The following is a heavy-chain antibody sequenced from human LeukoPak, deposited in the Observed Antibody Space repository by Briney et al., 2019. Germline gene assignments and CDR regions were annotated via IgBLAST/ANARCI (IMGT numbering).Heavy chain of an antibody. CDR2: IYSGGST. V-gene: IGHV3-66*01. CDR3: ARTPDYGDPNHYDY. Sequence: GGSLRLSCAASGFTVSSNYMSWVRQAPGKGLEWVSVIYSGGSTYYADSVKGRFTISRDNSKNTLYLQMNSLRAEDTAAYYCARTPDYGDPNHYDYWGQGTLVTVSS. J-gene: IGHJ4*02. D-gene: IGHD4-17*01. CDR1: GFTVSSNY.